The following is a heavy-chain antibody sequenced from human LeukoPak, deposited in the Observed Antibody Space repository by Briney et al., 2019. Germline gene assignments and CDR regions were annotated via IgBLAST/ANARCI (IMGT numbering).Heavy chain of an antibody. CDR1: GGSISSTDYS. CDR2: IYYSVST. Sequence: SSETLSLTCTVSGGSISSTDYSWGWIRQPPGKGLEWIGSIYYSVSTYYNPSLKSRVTISVHTSKNQFSLKLSSVTAADTAVYYCVEVVGATLPLYRSHFDYWGQGTLVTVSS. J-gene: IGHJ4*02. D-gene: IGHD2-15*01. V-gene: IGHV4-39*07. CDR3: VEVVGATLPLYRSHFDY.